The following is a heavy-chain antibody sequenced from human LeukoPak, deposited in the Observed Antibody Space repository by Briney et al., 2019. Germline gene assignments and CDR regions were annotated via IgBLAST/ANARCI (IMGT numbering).Heavy chain of an antibody. V-gene: IGHV4-39*07. CDR3: ARVRRYCSSTSCYFFACDI. CDR2: IYYSGST. J-gene: IGHJ3*02. CDR1: GGSISSSSYY. Sequence: SETLSLTCTVSGGSISSSSYYWGWIRQPPGKGLEWIGSIYYSGSTYYNPSLKSRVTMSVDTSKNQFSLKLSSVTAADTAVYYCARVRRYCSSTSCYFFACDIWGQGTMVTVSS. D-gene: IGHD2-2*01.